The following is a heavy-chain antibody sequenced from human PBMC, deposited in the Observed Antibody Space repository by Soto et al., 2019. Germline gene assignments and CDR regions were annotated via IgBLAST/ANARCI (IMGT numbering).Heavy chain of an antibody. D-gene: IGHD1-1*01. Sequence: SETLSLTCTVSGGSVSSGSYYWSWIRQPPGKGLEWIGYIYYSGSTNYNPSLKSRVTISVDTSKNQFSLKLSSVTAADTAVYYCARETRGTGWGRESLRRAGYYYGMDVWGQGTTVTVSS. CDR2: IYYSGST. CDR1: GGSVSSGSYY. CDR3: ARETRGTGWGRESLRRAGYYYGMDV. J-gene: IGHJ6*02. V-gene: IGHV4-61*01.